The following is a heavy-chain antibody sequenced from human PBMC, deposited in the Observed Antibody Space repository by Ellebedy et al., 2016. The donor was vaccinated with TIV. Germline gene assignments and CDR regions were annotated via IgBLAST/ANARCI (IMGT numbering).Heavy chain of an antibody. V-gene: IGHV3-30-3*01. J-gene: IGHJ4*02. D-gene: IGHD6-19*01. CDR2: ISYDGSKK. CDR1: GFTFISYS. Sequence: PGGSLTLSCSASGFTFISYSMHWVRQAPGKGLEWVAVISYDGSKKYYAESVKGRFTISRDNSKNTLYLQMNSLRADDTAVYYCARDQAEGSGWLNWGQGTLVTVSS. CDR3: ARDQAEGSGWLN.